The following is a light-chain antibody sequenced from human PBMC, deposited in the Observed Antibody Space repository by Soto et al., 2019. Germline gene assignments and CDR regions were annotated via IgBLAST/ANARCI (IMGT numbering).Light chain of an antibody. V-gene: IGKV3-11*01. CDR1: QSVSSY. CDR2: DVS. CDR3: QQRSSWTWT. J-gene: IGKJ1*01. Sequence: EIVLTQSPATLSLSPGERATLSCRASQSVSSYLAWYQQKPGQDPRLLMYDVSNRATGIPASFSGSGSGTDFNLTITSIETEDFAVYYCQQRSSWTWTFGQGTKVDIK.